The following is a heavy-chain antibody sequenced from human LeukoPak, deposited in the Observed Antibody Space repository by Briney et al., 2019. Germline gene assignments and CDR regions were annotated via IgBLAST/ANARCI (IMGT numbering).Heavy chain of an antibody. CDR2: IIPIFGIA. CDR1: GGTFSSYA. D-gene: IGHD2-21*02. Sequence: GASVKVSWKASGGTFSSYAISWVRQAPGQGLEWMGRIIPIFGIANYAQKFQGRVTITADKSTSTAYMELSSLRSEDTAVYYCAIGDRGVMKGAFDIWGQGTMVTVSS. V-gene: IGHV1-69*04. CDR3: AIGDRGVMKGAFDI. J-gene: IGHJ3*02.